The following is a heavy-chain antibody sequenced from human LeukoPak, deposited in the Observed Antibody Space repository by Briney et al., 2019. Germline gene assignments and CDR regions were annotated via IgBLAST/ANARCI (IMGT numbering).Heavy chain of an antibody. V-gene: IGHV4-4*07. D-gene: IGHD2-8*01. Sequence: SETLSLTCTVSSGSTSSYYWNWLRQPAEKGVEWIGRISTSGSTNSNPSLKSRLTMSLDPSKNQFSLKLSSVTAADTGVYYCARGNNNNVFDSWGQGTLVTVSS. J-gene: IGHJ4*02. CDR1: SGSTSSYY. CDR2: ISTSGST. CDR3: ARGNNNNVFDS.